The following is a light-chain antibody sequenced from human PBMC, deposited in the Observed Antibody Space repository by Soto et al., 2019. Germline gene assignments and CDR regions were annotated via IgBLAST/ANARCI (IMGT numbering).Light chain of an antibody. CDR3: SSYTSSSTVV. Sequence: QSALTQPASVSGSPGQSITISCTGSSSDFGGYNSVSWYQQHPGKAPKLMIYDVSNRPSGVSNRFSGSKSGNTASLTISGLQAEDEADYYCSSYTSSSTVVFGGGTKLTVL. CDR2: DVS. V-gene: IGLV2-14*01. J-gene: IGLJ2*01. CDR1: SSDFGGYNS.